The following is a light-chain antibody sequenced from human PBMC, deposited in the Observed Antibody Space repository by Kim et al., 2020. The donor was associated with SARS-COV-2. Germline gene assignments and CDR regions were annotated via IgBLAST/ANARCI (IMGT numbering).Light chain of an antibody. Sequence: TLSASVGDRATIACRISQSVSDWLAWYQHKPGRAPKLLIYDASSLESGVPSRFSGSGFWTEFTLTISSLQPDDFATYYCQRYNDHFGGGTKVDIK. CDR2: DAS. V-gene: IGKV1-5*01. CDR3: QRYNDH. J-gene: IGKJ4*01. CDR1: QSVSDW.